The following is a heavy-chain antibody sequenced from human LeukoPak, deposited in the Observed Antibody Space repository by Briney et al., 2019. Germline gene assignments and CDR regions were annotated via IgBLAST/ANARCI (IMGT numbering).Heavy chain of an antibody. J-gene: IGHJ5*02. CDR3: ARQYGSINWFDP. CDR1: GGSISSYY. D-gene: IGHD6-19*01. CDR2: IYYSGST. V-gene: IGHV4-59*08. Sequence: PSETLSLTCTVSGGSISSYYWSWIRQPPGKGLEWIGYIYYSGSTNYNPSLKSRVTISVDTSKNQFSLKLSSVTAAGTAVYYCARQYGSINWFDPWGQGTLVTVSS.